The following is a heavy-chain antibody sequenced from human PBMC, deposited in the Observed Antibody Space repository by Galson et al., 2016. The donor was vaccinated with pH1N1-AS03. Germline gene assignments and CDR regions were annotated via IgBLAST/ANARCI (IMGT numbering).Heavy chain of an antibody. Sequence: DGSLWYAESVRGRFTVSRDNSKSTLYLQMNSLRGDDTAVYYCARGSGSPHWFDPWGQGTLVTVSS. V-gene: IGHV3-23*01. D-gene: IGHD3-3*01. J-gene: IGHJ5*01. CDR2: DGSL. CDR3: ARGSGSPHWFDP.